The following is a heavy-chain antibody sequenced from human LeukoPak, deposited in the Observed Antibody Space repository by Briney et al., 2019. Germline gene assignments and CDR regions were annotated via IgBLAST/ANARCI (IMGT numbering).Heavy chain of an antibody. J-gene: IGHJ6*03. CDR3: ARDGYNFDYYYMDV. CDR2: ISTSGRTI. Sequence: GGSLRLSCAASGFTFSSDAMSWVRQAPGKALEWVSYISTSGRTIYYADSVKGRFTISRDNAKNSLYLQMNSLRAEDTAVYYCARDGYNFDYYYMDVWGKGTTVTISS. V-gene: IGHV3-48*04. CDR1: GFTFSSDA. D-gene: IGHD5-24*01.